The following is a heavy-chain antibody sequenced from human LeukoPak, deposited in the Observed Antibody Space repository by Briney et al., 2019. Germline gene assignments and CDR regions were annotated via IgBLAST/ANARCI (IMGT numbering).Heavy chain of an antibody. D-gene: IGHD2-2*01. Sequence: GGSLRLSCVASGFTLSSYSMNWVRQAPGKGLEWVANIQQHGSETYYGDSVKGRFTISRDNAKNSLYLQMNSLRAEDTAVYYCATYSSSNGREFQYWGQGTLVTVSS. CDR3: ATYSSSNGREFQY. J-gene: IGHJ1*01. CDR2: IQQHGSET. CDR1: GFTLSSYS. V-gene: IGHV3-7*01.